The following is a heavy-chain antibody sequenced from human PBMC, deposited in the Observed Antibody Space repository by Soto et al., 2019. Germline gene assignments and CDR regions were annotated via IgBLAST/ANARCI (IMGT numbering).Heavy chain of an antibody. CDR2: IYYSGST. D-gene: IGHD6-13*01. CDR1: GGSISSGGYY. CDR3: ARVAFSSPRVGYYYYYGMDV. V-gene: IGHV4-31*03. J-gene: IGHJ6*02. Sequence: SETLSLTCTVSGGSISSGGYYWSWIRQHPGKGLEWIGYIYYSGSTYYNPSLKSRVTISVDTSKNQFSLKLSSVTAADTAVYYCARVAFSSPRVGYYYYYGMDVWGQGTTVTVSS.